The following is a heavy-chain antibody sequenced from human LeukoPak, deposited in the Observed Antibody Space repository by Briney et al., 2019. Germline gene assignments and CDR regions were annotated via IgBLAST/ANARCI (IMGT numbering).Heavy chain of an antibody. CDR1: GGTFSSDA. CDR3: AASGGDYYYFSMDV. J-gene: IGHJ6*03. Sequence: SVKVSCKASGGTFSSDAISWVRQAPGQGLEWMGGIIPVLGSANYAQKFQGRVTITADESTSTVYMDLSNLRSEDSAIYYCAASGGDYYYFSMDVWGEGTTVTISS. D-gene: IGHD3-10*01. CDR2: IIPVLGSA. V-gene: IGHV1-69*13.